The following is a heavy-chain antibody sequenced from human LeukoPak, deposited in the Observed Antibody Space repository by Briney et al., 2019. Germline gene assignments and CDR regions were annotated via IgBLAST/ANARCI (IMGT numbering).Heavy chain of an antibody. Sequence: GGSLRLSCTASGFTFGDYAMSWVRQAPGKGLEWVGFIRSKAYGGTTEYAASVKGRFTISRDDSKSIAYLQMNSLKTEDTAVYYGTIGDAYCGGDSRTTDPEYSQHWGQGTLVTVSS. J-gene: IGHJ1*01. CDR2: IRSKAYGGTT. CDR1: GFTFGDYA. D-gene: IGHD2-21*02. V-gene: IGHV3-49*04. CDR3: TIGDAYCGGDSRTTDPEYSQH.